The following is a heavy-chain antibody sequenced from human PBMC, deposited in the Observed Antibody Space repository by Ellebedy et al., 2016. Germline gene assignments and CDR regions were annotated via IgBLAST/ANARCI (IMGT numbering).Heavy chain of an antibody. Sequence: SETLSLTXTVSGGSVNSGGYYWSWIRQHPEKGLEWIGYIYYGGSTYYSPSLKSRVTISVDTPKNQFSLKLSSVTAADTAVYYCARLYGDYPKADHWGQGTLVTVSS. J-gene: IGHJ5*02. V-gene: IGHV4-31*03. CDR3: ARLYGDYPKADH. CDR2: IYYGGST. D-gene: IGHD4-17*01. CDR1: GGSVNSGGYY.